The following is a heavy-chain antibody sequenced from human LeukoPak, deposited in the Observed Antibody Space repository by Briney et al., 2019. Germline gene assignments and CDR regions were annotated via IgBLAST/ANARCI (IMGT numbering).Heavy chain of an antibody. CDR2: IYYSGST. V-gene: IGHV4-30-4*01. CDR3: ARSTGLRFVDY. D-gene: IGHD3-10*01. J-gene: IGHJ4*02. CDR1: GGSISSGDYY. Sequence: SETLSLTCTVSGGSISSGDYYWSWIRQPPGKGLEWIGYIYYSGSTYYNPSLKSRVTISVDTSKNQFSLKLSSVTAADTAVYYCARSTGLRFVDYWGQGTLVTVCS.